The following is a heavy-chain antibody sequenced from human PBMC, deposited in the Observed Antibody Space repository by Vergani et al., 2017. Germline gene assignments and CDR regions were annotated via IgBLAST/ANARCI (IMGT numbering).Heavy chain of an antibody. J-gene: IGHJ5*02. D-gene: IGHD6-6*01. CDR2: ISWNSNSI. CDR1: GFTSAGYA. V-gene: IGHV3-9*02. Sequence: EVQLEESGGGLVLPGRSLRLSCVASGFTSAGYAMHWVRQAPGKGLEWVSGISWNSNSIGYADSVKGRFTISRDNAKNSLYLQMNSLRAEDTALYYCAKDLGTSSGGGWFDPWGQETLVTAAS. CDR3: AKDLGTSSGGGWFDP.